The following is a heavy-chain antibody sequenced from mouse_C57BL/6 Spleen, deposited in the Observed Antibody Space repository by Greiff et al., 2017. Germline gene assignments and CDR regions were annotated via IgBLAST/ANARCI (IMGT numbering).Heavy chain of an antibody. D-gene: IGHD1-1*01. Sequence: ESGPGLVKPSQSLSLTCSVTGYSITSGYYWNWLRQFPGNKLEWMGYISYDGSNNYNPSLKNRIAITRDTSKNQFFLKLNSVTTEDTATYYGARGHYYGSSLYYFDYWGQGTTLTVSS. V-gene: IGHV3-6*01. CDR2: ISYDGSN. CDR1: GYSITSGYY. J-gene: IGHJ2*01. CDR3: ARGHYYGSSLYYFDY.